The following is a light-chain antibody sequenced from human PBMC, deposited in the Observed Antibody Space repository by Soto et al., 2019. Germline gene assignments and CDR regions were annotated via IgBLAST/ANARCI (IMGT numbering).Light chain of an antibody. CDR3: QRFNSDPPT. J-gene: IGKJ1*01. CDR2: AAS. V-gene: IGKV1-27*01. Sequence: IQLTQSPSSLSASVGDRVTITCRASQGISNYLAWYQQKPGKPPTLLIYAASTLQSGVPSRFSGSGSGTVFTLTISSLQPEDVATYYCQRFNSDPPTFGQGTKVDIK. CDR1: QGISNY.